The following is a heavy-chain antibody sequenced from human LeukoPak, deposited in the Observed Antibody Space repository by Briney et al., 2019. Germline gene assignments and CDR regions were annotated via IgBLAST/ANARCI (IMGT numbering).Heavy chain of an antibody. CDR1: GGSISSGGYY. V-gene: IGHV4-31*03. J-gene: IGHJ5*02. CDR3: ARGGVFSPHNWFDP. D-gene: IGHD1-26*01. Sequence: SQTLSLTCTVSGGSISSGGYYWSWLRQHPGKGLEWIGYIYYNGSTYYNPSLKSRVTISVDTSKNQFSLKLSSVTAADTAVYYCARGGVFSPHNWFDPWGQGTLVTVSS. CDR2: IYYNGST.